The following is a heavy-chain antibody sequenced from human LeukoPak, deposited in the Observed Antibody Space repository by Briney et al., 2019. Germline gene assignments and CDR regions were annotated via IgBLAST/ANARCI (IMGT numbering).Heavy chain of an antibody. J-gene: IGHJ5*02. Sequence: MPSQTLSLTCTVSGGSISSGSYYWSWIRQPAGKGLEWIGRIYTSGSTNYNPSLKSRVTISVDTSKNQFSLKLSSVTAADTAVYYCARDWRIGWANWFDPWGQGTLVTVSS. CDR1: GGSISSGSYY. D-gene: IGHD2-15*01. V-gene: IGHV4-61*02. CDR2: IYTSGST. CDR3: ARDWRIGWANWFDP.